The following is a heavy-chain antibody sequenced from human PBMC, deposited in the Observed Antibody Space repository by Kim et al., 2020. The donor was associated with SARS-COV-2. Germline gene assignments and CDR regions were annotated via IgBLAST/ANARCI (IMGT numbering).Heavy chain of an antibody. Sequence: ASVKVSCKASGYTFTGYYMHWVRQAPGQGLEWMGWINPNSGGTNYAQKFQGRVTMTRDTSISTAYMELSRLRSDDTAVYYCARDPHTPYSVVVPAAMLLNYYYGMDVWGQGTTVTVSS. CDR2: INPNSGGT. CDR1: GYTFTGYY. J-gene: IGHJ6*02. V-gene: IGHV1-2*02. D-gene: IGHD2-2*01. CDR3: ARDPHTPYSVVVPAAMLLNYYYGMDV.